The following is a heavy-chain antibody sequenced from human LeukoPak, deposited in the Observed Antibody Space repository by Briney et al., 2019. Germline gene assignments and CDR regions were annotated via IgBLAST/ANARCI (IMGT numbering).Heavy chain of an antibody. CDR2: ISFDGSNK. J-gene: IGHJ4*02. D-gene: IGHD2-8*01. CDR1: GFTFSSYG. V-gene: IGHV3-30*03. CDR3: ATWGMRGLTGYFDY. Sequence: GRSLRLSCAASGFTFSSYGMHWVRQAPGKGLEWVAVISFDGSNKYYADSVKGRFTISRDNSKNTLYLQMNSLRVEDTAVYYCATWGMRGLTGYFDYWGQGTLITVSS.